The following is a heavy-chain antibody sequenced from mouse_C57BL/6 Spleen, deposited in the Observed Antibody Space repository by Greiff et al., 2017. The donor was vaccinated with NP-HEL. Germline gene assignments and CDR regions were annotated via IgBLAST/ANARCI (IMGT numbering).Heavy chain of an antibody. CDR3: ARSKGNYLYAMDY. Sequence: EVQLQQSGPVLVKPGASVKMSCKASGYTFTDYYMNWVKQSHGKSLEWIGVINPYNGGTSYNQKFKGKATLTVDKSSSTAYMELNSLTSEDSAVYYCARSKGNYLYAMDYWGQGTSVTVSS. CDR2: INPYNGGT. J-gene: IGHJ4*01. CDR1: GYTFTDYY. V-gene: IGHV1-19*01. D-gene: IGHD2-1*01.